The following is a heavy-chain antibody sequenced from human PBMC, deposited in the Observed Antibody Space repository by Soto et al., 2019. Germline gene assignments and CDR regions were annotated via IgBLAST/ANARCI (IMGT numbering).Heavy chain of an antibody. V-gene: IGHV4-30-4*01. Sequence: QVQLQESGPGLVKPSQTLSLTCTVSGGSISSGDYYWTWIRQPPGKGLEWIAYFHSNGNTYYNPSLKSRLTLSPDTSKNQFSMGLNSVTAADTAVYYCARGYYDSSGLGYFDHWGQGTLVSVSS. CDR2: FHSNGNT. CDR3: ARGYYDSSGLGYFDH. D-gene: IGHD3-22*01. J-gene: IGHJ4*02. CDR1: GGSISSGDYY.